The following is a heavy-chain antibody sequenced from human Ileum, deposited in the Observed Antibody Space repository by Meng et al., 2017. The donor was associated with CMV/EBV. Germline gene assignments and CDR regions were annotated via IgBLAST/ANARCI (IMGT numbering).Heavy chain of an antibody. Sequence: GGSLRLSCAASGFTFSSYWMSWVRQAPGKGLEWVAFIWYDGSRKYYADSVKGRFTISRDDSKNTLYLQMNSLRAEDTAVYYCAKGNYISGGQGTLVTVSS. J-gene: IGHJ4*02. CDR2: IWYDGSRK. CDR3: AKGNYIS. D-gene: IGHD3-10*01. V-gene: IGHV3-30*02. CDR1: GFTFSSYW.